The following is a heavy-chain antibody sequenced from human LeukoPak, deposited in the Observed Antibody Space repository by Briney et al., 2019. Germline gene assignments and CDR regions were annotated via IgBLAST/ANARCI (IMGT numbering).Heavy chain of an antibody. CDR1: GFTFDDYA. V-gene: IGHV3-9*03. J-gene: IGHJ4*02. D-gene: IGHD7-27*01. Sequence: GGSLRLSGAASGFTFDDYAMHWVWQAPGKGLEWVSGISWNSGSIGYADSVKGRFTISRDNAKNSLYLQMNSLRAEDMALYYCAKDANNWGYFDYWGQGTLVTVSS. CDR2: ISWNSGSI. CDR3: AKDANNWGYFDY.